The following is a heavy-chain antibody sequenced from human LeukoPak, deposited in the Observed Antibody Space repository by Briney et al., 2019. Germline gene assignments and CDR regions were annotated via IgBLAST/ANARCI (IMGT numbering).Heavy chain of an antibody. CDR3: ARDAPNYYGSGTNAFDI. D-gene: IGHD3-10*01. Sequence: SVKVSCKASGGTFSSYTINWVRQAPGQGLEWMGGIIPIFGSANYAQKFQGRVTITADESTSTAYMELRSLRSDDTAVYYCARDAPNYYGSGTNAFDIWGQGTMVTVSS. V-gene: IGHV1-69*01. CDR2: IIPIFGSA. J-gene: IGHJ3*02. CDR1: GGTFSSYT.